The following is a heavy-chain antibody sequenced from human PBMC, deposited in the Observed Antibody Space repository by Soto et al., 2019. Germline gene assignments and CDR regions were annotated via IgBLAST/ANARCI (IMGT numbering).Heavy chain of an antibody. V-gene: IGHV3-23*01. CDR3: ARWSYLDY. J-gene: IGHJ4*02. CDR1: GFTFSSYA. Sequence: PGGSLRLSCAASGFTFSSYAMSWVRQAPGKGLEWVSAISGSGGSTYYADSVKGRFSISRDTSQSTLYLQMNSLRADDTAMYYCARWSYLDYWGQGTRVTVS. D-gene: IGHD3-3*01. CDR2: ISGSGGST.